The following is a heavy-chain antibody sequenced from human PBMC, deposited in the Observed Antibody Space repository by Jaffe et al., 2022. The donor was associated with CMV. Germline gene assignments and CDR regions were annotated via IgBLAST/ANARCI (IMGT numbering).Heavy chain of an antibody. V-gene: IGHV3-48*03. J-gene: IGHJ4*02. CDR2: ISSSGSTI. D-gene: IGHD2-15*01. Sequence: EVQLVESGGGLVQPGGSLRLSCAASGFTFSSYEMNWVRQAPGKGLEWVSYISSSGSTIYYADSVKGRFTISRDNAKNSLYLQMNSLRAEDTAVYYCARAGYCSGGSCYSVGGYFDYWGQGTLVTVSS. CDR1: GFTFSSYE. CDR3: ARAGYCSGGSCYSVGGYFDY.